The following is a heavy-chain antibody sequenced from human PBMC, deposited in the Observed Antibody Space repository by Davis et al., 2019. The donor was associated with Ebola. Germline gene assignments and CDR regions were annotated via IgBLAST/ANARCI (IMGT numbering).Heavy chain of an antibody. V-gene: IGHV4-39*02. CDR2: VDYSGNS. CDR3: ARLSSP. CDR1: GASISGSDYY. J-gene: IGHJ5*02. Sequence: SETLSLTCSVSGASISGSDYYWGWVRQPPGKRLEWIGSVDYSGNSYYNPSPEGRVTMSVDTSKNHFSLELRSVTAADTSVYYCARLSSPWGQGILVTVSS.